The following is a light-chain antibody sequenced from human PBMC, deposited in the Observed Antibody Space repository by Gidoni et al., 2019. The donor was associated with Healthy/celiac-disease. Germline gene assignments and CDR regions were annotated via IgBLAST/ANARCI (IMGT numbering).Light chain of an antibody. CDR2: QDT. V-gene: IGLV3-1*01. J-gene: IGLJ2*01. CDR3: QAWDSSTGV. Sequence: SYELTQTPSVSVSPGQTASITCSGDKLGDKYACWYQQKPGQSPVLVIYQDTKRPSGIPERFSGSNSGNTATLTISGTQAMDEADYYCQAWDSSTGVFGGGTKPTVL. CDR1: KLGDKY.